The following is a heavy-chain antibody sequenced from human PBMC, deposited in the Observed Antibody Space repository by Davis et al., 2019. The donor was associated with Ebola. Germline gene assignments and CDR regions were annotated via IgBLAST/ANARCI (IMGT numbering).Heavy chain of an antibody. CDR3: ARAQFPTTSDY. CDR1: GYTFTNYG. CDR2: INPHNGNT. V-gene: IGHV1-18*04. Sequence: ASVKVSCKASGYTFTNYGITWVRQAPGQGLEWMGWINPHNGNTNYAQNVQGRVTLTTDTSTSTAYMEVGSLRSDDTAVYYCARAQFPTTSDYWGQGTLVTVSS. J-gene: IGHJ4*02. D-gene: IGHD1-1*01.